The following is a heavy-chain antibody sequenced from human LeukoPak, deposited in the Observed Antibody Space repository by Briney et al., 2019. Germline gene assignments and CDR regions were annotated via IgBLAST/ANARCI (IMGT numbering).Heavy chain of an antibody. CDR3: ARDGVVAGEFDY. J-gene: IGHJ4*02. D-gene: IGHD6-19*01. CDR1: GYTFTSYA. V-gene: IGHV1-18*04. CDR2: ISAYNGNT. Sequence: ASVKVSCKASGYTFTSYAISWVRQAPGQGLEWMGWISAYNGNTNYAQKFQGRVTMTTDTSTTTAYMELRSLRYDDTAVYYCARDGVVAGEFDYWGQGTLVTVSS.